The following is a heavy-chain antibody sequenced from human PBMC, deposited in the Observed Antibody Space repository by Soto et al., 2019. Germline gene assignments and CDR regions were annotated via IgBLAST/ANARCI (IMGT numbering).Heavy chain of an antibody. CDR2: IYHSGST. V-gene: IGHV4-30-2*01. Sequence: PSETLSLTCTVSGGSISSGAYSWSWIRHPPGKGLEWVGYIYHSGSTYYNPSLKSRVTISVDRSKNRFSLNLNSVTAADTAVYYCARAIRPFNVTHLNLLYPWAQRSLVTVSA. D-gene: IGHD6-6*01. CDR1: GGSISSGAYS. CDR3: ARAIRPFNVTHLNLLYP. J-gene: IGHJ5*02.